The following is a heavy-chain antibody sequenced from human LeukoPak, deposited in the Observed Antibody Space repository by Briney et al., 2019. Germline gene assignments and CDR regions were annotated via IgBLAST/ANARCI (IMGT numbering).Heavy chain of an antibody. CDR3: VTTIIRDYYTHGLDD. V-gene: IGHV3-23*01. D-gene: IGHD3-22*01. CDR1: GFTFSSYA. Sequence: GGSLRLSCAASGFTFSSYAMSWVRQAPGKGLEWVSAISGSGGSTYYADSVKGRFTISRDNSKNTLYLQMNSLRAEDTAVYYCVTTIIRDYYTHGLDDWGQGTLVTVSS. J-gene: IGHJ4*02. CDR2: ISGSGGST.